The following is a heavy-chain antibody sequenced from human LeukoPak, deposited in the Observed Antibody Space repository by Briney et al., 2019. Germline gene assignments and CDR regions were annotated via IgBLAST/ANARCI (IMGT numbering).Heavy chain of an antibody. Sequence: GGSLRLSCAASGFTVSSNYMSWLRQAPGKGLEWVSVIYSGGSTYYADSVKGRFTISRDNSKNTLYLQMNSLRAEDTAVYYCAREGISSYGDYYFDYWGQGTLVTVSS. D-gene: IGHD4-17*01. CDR1: GFTVSSNY. V-gene: IGHV3-53*01. J-gene: IGHJ4*02. CDR2: IYSGGST. CDR3: AREGISSYGDYYFDY.